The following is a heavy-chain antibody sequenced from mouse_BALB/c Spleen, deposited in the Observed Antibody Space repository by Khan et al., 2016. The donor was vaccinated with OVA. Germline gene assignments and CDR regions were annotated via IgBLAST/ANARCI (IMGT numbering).Heavy chain of an antibody. CDR2: IIPGRGTS. V-gene: IGHV1-9*01. J-gene: IGHJ4*01. CDR3: ARGAGTTYGMDN. Sequence: VQLEESGAGLMKPGASVKISCEATGYTFSSYWIEWVKQRPGHGLEWIGEIIPGRGTSNYNETFKGQATFTADTSSNIAYLQLNSLTSEDSAVYYCARGAGTTYGMDNWGQGTSVTVSA. CDR1: GYTFSSYW. D-gene: IGHD4-1*01.